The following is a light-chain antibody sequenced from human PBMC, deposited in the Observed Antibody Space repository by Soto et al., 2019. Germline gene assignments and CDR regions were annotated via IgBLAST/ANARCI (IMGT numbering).Light chain of an antibody. V-gene: IGKV1-9*01. CDR3: QQLNRYPLT. CDR2: AAS. CDR1: QGISSY. Sequence: DIQLTQSPSFLSASVGDRVTITFRATQGISSYLAWYQQKPGKAPNLLIYAASSLQSGVPSRFSGSGSGTEFTLTISSLQTEDFANYYCQQLNRYPLTFGQGTRLENK. J-gene: IGKJ5*01.